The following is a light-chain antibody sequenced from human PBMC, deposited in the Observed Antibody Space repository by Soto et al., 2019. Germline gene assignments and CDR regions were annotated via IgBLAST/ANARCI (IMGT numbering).Light chain of an antibody. CDR1: QSVSSSY. V-gene: IGKV3-20*01. CDR2: GAS. CDR3: QQYGSSFIT. Sequence: EIVLTQSPGTLSLSPGERATLSCRASQSVSSSYLAWYQQKPGQAPRLLIYGASSRAPAIPDRFSGSGSGTDFTLTITRLEPEDFAVYYCQQYGSSFITFGQGTRLEIK. J-gene: IGKJ5*01.